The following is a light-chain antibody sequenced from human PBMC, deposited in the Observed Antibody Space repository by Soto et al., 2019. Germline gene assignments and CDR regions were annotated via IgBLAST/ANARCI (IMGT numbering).Light chain of an antibody. CDR3: QSYDSSLSGYVV. J-gene: IGLJ2*01. CDR2: GNS. Sequence: QSVLTQPPSVSGAPGQGVTISCTGSSSNIGAGYDVHWYQQLPGTAPKLLIYGNSNRPSGVPDRFSGSKSGTSASLAITGLQAEDEADYYGQSYDSSLSGYVVFGGGTKLTVL. CDR1: SSNIGAGYD. V-gene: IGLV1-40*01.